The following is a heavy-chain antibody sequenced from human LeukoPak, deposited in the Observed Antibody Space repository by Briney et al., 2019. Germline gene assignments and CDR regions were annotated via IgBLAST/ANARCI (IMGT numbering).Heavy chain of an antibody. V-gene: IGHV1-8*01. D-gene: IGHD1-14*01. J-gene: IGHJ5*02. CDR3: ARGPRNDP. Sequence: ASVKVSCKTSEYPFTTYEISWVRQAAGQGLEWMGWVHPDTGYADYAQKFQGRVTMTSDTSISTAYMELSSLRSDDTAVYFCARGPRNDPWGQGTLVTVSS. CDR1: EYPFTTYE. CDR2: VHPDTGYA.